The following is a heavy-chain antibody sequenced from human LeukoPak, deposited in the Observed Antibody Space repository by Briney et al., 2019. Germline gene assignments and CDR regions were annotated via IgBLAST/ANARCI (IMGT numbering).Heavy chain of an antibody. J-gene: IGHJ3*02. V-gene: IGHV4-39*01. D-gene: IGHD3-16*02. CDR2: IYYSGST. CDR1: GGSISSSSYY. CDR3: ARHVLGVMITFGGVIAPDAFDI. Sequence: NASETLSLTCTVSGGSISSSSYYWGWIRQPPGKGLEWIGGIYYSGSTYYNPSLSSRVTISVDTSKNQFSLKLSSVTAADTAVYYCARHVLGVMITFGGVIAPDAFDIWGQGTMVTVSS.